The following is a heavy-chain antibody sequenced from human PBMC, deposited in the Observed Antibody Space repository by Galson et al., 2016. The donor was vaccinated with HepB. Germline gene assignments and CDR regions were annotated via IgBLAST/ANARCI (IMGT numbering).Heavy chain of an antibody. CDR1: GFTFSNAW. J-gene: IGHJ6*02. CDR2: IKSKTDGGTT. V-gene: IGHV3-15*01. Sequence: SLRLSCAASGFTFSNAWMSWVRQAPGKGLEWVGRIKSKTDGGTTDYAAPAKGRFSISRDDSKNTLYLQMKSLKTEDTAVYYGRYGMDVWGQGTTVTVSS. CDR3: RYGMDV.